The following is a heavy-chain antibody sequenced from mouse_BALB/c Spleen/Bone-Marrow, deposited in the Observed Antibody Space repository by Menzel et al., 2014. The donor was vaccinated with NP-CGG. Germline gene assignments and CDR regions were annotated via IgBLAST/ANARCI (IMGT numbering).Heavy chain of an antibody. Sequence: EVHLVESGGGLVKPGGSLKPSCAASGFAFSSYDMPWVRQTPEKRLEWVATISSGGSYTYYPDSVKGRFTISRDNARNTLYLQMSSLRSEDTALYYCARHPYYGNYPAWFAYWGQGTLVTVSA. CDR1: GFAFSSYD. CDR3: ARHPYYGNYPAWFAY. V-gene: IGHV5-9*02. CDR2: ISSGGSYT. J-gene: IGHJ3*01. D-gene: IGHD2-10*01.